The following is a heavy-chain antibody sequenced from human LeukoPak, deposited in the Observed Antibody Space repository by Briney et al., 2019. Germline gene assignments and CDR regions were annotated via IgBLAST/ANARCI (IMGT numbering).Heavy chain of an antibody. CDR3: ARNYYDSSGYSYYFDY. V-gene: IGHV3-53*01. Sequence: GGSLRLSCAAFGLTVSSNYMSWVRQAPGQGLELVSVIYIGDSTYYADSVKGRFTFSRDNSKNTVYLQMNSLRAEDTAVYYCARNYYDSSGYSYYFDYWGQGTLVTVSS. CDR2: IYIGDST. J-gene: IGHJ4*02. D-gene: IGHD3-22*01. CDR1: GLTVSSNY.